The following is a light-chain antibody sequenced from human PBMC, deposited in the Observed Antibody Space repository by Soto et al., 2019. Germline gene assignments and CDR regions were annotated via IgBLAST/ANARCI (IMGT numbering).Light chain of an antibody. CDR1: QSVGSY. J-gene: IGKJ1*01. CDR2: DAS. V-gene: IGKV3-11*01. Sequence: EIVLTQSPATLSLSPGERATLSCRASQSVGSYLAWYQQKPGQAPRLLIYDASNRATGIPARFSGSGSGTDFTLTISSLEPEDFAVYYCQQRSNWHQTFGQGTKVDIK. CDR3: QQRSNWHQT.